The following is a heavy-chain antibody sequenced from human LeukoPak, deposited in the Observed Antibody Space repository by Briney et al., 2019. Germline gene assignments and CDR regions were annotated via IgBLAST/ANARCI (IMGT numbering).Heavy chain of an antibody. Sequence: GGSLRLSCAASGFTFSTHGMHWVRQAPGKGLEWVAFIRYDGINKYYADSVKGRFTISRDNAKNSLYLQMNSLRAEDTAVYYCARVACSSTSCRSWFYYYYMDVWGKGTTVTVSS. CDR1: GFTFSTHG. CDR3: ARVACSSTSCRSWFYYYYMDV. V-gene: IGHV3-30*02. D-gene: IGHD2-2*01. CDR2: IRYDGINK. J-gene: IGHJ6*03.